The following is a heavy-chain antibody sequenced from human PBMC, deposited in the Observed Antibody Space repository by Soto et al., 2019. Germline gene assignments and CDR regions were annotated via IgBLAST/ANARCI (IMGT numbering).Heavy chain of an antibody. CDR3: STGYPLHH. Sequence: EEQLVESGGGLVKPGGSLRLSCAGSGFTFSNAWMNWVRQAPGKGLEWVGRIKSKPDGETIDYAAPVKGRFTISRDDSKNTAYLQMNSRQTYHTAVFSCSTGYPLHHWGQGTLVTVSS. V-gene: IGHV3-15*07. J-gene: IGHJ5*02. D-gene: IGHD2-2*01. CDR2: IKSKPDGETI. CDR1: GFTFSNAW.